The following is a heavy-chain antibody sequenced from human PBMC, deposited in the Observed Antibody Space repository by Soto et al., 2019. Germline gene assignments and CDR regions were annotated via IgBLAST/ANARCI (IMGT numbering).Heavy chain of an antibody. Sequence: GGSLRLSCAASGFTFSSYSMNWVRQAPGKGLEWVSYISSSSSTIYYADSVKGRFTISRDNAKNSLYLQMNSLRAEDTAVYYCARDDSYDFWSGSLYYYYYVDVWGKGTTVTVSS. CDR3: ARDDSYDFWSGSLYYYYYVDV. V-gene: IGHV3-48*01. J-gene: IGHJ6*03. CDR2: ISSSSSTI. D-gene: IGHD3-3*01. CDR1: GFTFSSYS.